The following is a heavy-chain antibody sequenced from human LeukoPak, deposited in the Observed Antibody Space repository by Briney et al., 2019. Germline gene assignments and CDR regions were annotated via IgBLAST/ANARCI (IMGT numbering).Heavy chain of an antibody. CDR2: IYTGGST. V-gene: IGHV4-4*07. Sequence: SETLSLTCTVSGGSISNYFGTWIRQPAGKRLEWMGRIYTGGSTNYNPSLKSRVTMSVDTSRKQFSLKLSSVTAADMAVYYCASSRPYDSSGYFAFDIWGQGTMVTVSS. J-gene: IGHJ3*02. CDR3: ASSRPYDSSGYFAFDI. D-gene: IGHD3-22*01. CDR1: GGSISNYF.